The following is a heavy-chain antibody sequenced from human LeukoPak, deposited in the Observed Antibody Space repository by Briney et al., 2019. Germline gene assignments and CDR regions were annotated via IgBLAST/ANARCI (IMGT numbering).Heavy chain of an antibody. J-gene: IGHJ3*02. V-gene: IGHV4-4*07. CDR1: GGSINNYY. CDR2: IYTRGST. D-gene: IGHD2-15*01. CDR3: ARGRYCSADICSGGDAFDI. Sequence: SETLSLTCTVSGGSINNYYWSWIRQPAGKGLEWIGRIYTRGSTNYNPSLKSRVTMSVGTSKNQFSPKLSSVTAADTAVYYCARGRYCSADICSGGDAFDIWGQGTMVSVSS.